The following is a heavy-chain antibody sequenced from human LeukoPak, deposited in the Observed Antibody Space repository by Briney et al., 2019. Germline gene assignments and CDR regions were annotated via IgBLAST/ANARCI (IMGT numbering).Heavy chain of an antibody. D-gene: IGHD1-1*01. CDR3: ARHTLWRFDY. CDR2: INQDGGTE. Sequence: PGGSLRLSCASYGFTFTKYWLTWVRQAPGKGLEWVANINQDGGTEYYVDSMKGRFTISRDNAKNLVYLQINSLRAEDTAVYFCARHTLWRFDYWGQGALVTVSS. J-gene: IGHJ4*02. CDR1: GFTFTKYW. V-gene: IGHV3-7*01.